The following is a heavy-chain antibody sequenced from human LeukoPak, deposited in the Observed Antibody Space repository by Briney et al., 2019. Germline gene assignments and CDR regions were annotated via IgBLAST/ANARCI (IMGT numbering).Heavy chain of an antibody. CDR2: IYYSGST. V-gene: IGHV4-59*01. Sequence: PSETLSLTCTVSGGSISSYYWSWIRQPPGEGLEWIGYIYYSGSTNYNPSLKSRVTISVDTSKNQFSLKLSSVTAADTAVYYCARVDWYFDLWGRGTLVTVSS. J-gene: IGHJ2*01. CDR1: GGSISSYY. CDR3: ARVDWYFDL.